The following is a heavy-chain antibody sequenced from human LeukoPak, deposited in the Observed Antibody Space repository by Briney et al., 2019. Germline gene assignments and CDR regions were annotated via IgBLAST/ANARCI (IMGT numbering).Heavy chain of an antibody. V-gene: IGHV3-20*04. CDR1: GFTFDEYG. CDR2: ISLNGGSS. J-gene: IGHJ4*02. CDR3: ARGGGELLWPIGEGINYFDY. Sequence: PGGSLRLSCVASGFTFDEYGMSWVRHAPGKGLEWVSGISLNGGSSGYAESVKGRFAISRDNAKNSLYLQMNSLRAEDTAVYYCARGGGELLWPIGEGINYFDYWGQGTLVTVSS. D-gene: IGHD1-26*01.